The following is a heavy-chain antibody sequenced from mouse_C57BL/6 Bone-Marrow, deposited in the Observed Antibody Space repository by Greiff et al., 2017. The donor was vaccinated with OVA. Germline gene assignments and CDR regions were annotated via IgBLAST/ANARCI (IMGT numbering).Heavy chain of an antibody. CDR3: ARFGYHWDD. V-gene: IGHV1-19*01. CDR1: GYTFTDYY. Sequence: EVQLQESGPVLVKPGASVKMSCKASGYTFTDYYMNWVKQSPGKSLEWIGVINPYNGGTSYNQKFKGKATLTVDKSSSTAYMELNSLTSEDSAVYYCARFGYHWDDWGQGTSVTVSS. CDR2: INPYNGGT. J-gene: IGHJ4*01. D-gene: IGHD2-2*01.